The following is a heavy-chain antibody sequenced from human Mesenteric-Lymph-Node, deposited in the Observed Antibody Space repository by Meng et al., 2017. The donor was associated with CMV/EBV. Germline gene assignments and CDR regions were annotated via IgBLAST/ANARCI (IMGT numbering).Heavy chain of an antibody. J-gene: IGHJ4*02. Sequence: SETLSLTCTVSGDSISSAHYYWGWIRQPPGKGLEWIGIIYYSGSTNYNPSLKSRVTISVDTSKNQFSLKLSSVTAADTAVYYCATTLGYFDYWGQGTLVTVSS. CDR3: ATTLGYFDY. CDR1: GDSISSAHYY. V-gene: IGHV4-39*07. CDR2: IYYSGST.